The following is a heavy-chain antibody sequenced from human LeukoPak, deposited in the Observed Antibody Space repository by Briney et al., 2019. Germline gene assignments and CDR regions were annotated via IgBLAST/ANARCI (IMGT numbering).Heavy chain of an antibody. Sequence: PGGSLRLSCAASGFTFSSYAMSWVRQAPGKGLEWVSAISGSGGSTYYADSVKGRFTISRDNSKNTLYLQMNSLRAEDTAVYYCAKELGPEVRIVVREYYFDYWGQGTLVTVSS. V-gene: IGHV3-23*01. CDR2: ISGSGGST. D-gene: IGHD3-22*01. CDR3: AKELGPEVRIVVREYYFDY. CDR1: GFTFSSYA. J-gene: IGHJ4*02.